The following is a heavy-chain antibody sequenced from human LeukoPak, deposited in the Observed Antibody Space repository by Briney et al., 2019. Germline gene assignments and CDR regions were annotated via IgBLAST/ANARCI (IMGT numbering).Heavy chain of an antibody. Sequence: GSLRLSCTASGFTFSNYAMNWVRRAPGKGLEWVSGISNSITNTYYADSVKGRFTISRDNSKNTLYLQMNSLRAEDTAVYYCAKAYSTFDAMDVWGQGTTVTVSS. CDR2: ISNSITNT. D-gene: IGHD4-11*01. J-gene: IGHJ6*02. CDR3: AKAYSTFDAMDV. CDR1: GFTFSNYA. V-gene: IGHV3-23*01.